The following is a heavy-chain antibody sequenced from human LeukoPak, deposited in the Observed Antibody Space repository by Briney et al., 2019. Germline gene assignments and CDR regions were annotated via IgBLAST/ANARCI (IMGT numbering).Heavy chain of an antibody. CDR3: ARGLFLSGYLDAFDI. V-gene: IGHV3-53*01. J-gene: IGHJ3*02. Sequence: GGSLRLSCAASGLTVNNKYMTWVRQAPGRGLEWVSLIYNDGRTYYADSVKGRCTISRDNLKNVLYLQMNSLKVEDTALYYCARGLFLSGYLDAFDIWGQGTVVTVSS. CDR2: IYNDGRT. D-gene: IGHD3-22*01. CDR1: GLTVNNKY.